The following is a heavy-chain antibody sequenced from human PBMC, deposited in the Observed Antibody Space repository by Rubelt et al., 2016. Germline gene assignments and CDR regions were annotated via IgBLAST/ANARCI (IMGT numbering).Heavy chain of an antibody. CDR1: GGSISSYY. V-gene: IGHV4-4*07. D-gene: IGHD2-2*01. J-gene: IGHJ6*02. Sequence: QVQLQESGPGLVKPSETLSLTCSVSGGSISSYYWSWIRQPAGKGLEWIGRIYTSGSTNYNPSLKSRVTMSVDTSKNQFSLKLSSVTAADTAVYYCAREQLLSDYYYGRDVWGQGTTVTVSS. CDR2: IYTSGST. CDR3: AREQLLSDYYYGRDV.